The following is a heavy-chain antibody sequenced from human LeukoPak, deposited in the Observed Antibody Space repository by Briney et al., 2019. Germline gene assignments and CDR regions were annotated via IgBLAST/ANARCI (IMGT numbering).Heavy chain of an antibody. D-gene: IGHD2-2*01. CDR1: GYTFTGYY. J-gene: IGHJ4*02. CDR2: INPNSGAT. Sequence: ASVKVSCKASGYTFTGYYIHWVRQAPGQGLDWMGRINPNSGATYYTQNFQGRVTMTRDTSINTVYMELSRLTSDDTAMYYCARAPIYCTSSSCGLAYFDYWGQGTLLTVSS. V-gene: IGHV1-2*06. CDR3: ARAPIYCTSSSCGLAYFDY.